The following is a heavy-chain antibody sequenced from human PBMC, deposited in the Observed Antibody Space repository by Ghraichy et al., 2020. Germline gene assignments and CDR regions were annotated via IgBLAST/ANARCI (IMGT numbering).Heavy chain of an antibody. CDR3: ARVRPDDHIVYWNDAFDI. CDR1: GGSISSYY. Sequence: SETLSLTCTVSGGSISSYYWSWIRQPPGKGLEWIGYIYYSGSTNYNPSLKSRVTISVDTSKNQFSLKLSSVTAADTAVYYCARVRPDDHIVYWNDAFDIWGQGTMVTVSS. V-gene: IGHV4-59*01. CDR2: IYYSGST. J-gene: IGHJ3*02. D-gene: IGHD2-8*02.